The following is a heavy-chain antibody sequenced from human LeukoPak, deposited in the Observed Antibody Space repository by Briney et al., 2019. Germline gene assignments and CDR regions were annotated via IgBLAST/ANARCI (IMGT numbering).Heavy chain of an antibody. CDR3: ARAGSYYDYVWGSYRPNNWFDP. D-gene: IGHD3-16*02. J-gene: IGHJ5*02. CDR1: GGSISNYY. V-gene: IGHV4-59*01. CDR2: IYYSGST. Sequence: SETLSLTCTVSGGSISNYYWSWIRQPPGKGLEWIRYIYYSGSTNYNPSLKSRVTISVDTSKNLFSLKLSSVTAADTAVYYCARAGSYYDYVWGSYRPNNWFDPWGQGTLVTVSS.